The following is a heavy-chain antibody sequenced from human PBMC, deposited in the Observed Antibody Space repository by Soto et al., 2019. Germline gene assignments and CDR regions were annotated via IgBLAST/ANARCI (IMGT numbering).Heavy chain of an antibody. CDR2: IRGFSPYT. J-gene: IGHJ6*02. CDR3: ARDRGDAAQDYYYTAMDV. V-gene: IGHV3-21*01. CDR1: GFTFRTYT. D-gene: IGHD3-10*01. Sequence: PGGSLRLSCISSGFTFRTYTMNWVRQAPGKGLEWVSGIRGFSPYTFYAESVKGRFTISRDNAKNSLYLQMNSLRAEDTAVYYCARDRGDAAQDYYYTAMDVWGQGTTVTAP.